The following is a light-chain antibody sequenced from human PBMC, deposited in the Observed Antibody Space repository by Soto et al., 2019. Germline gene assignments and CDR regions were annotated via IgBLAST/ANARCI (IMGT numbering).Light chain of an antibody. V-gene: IGKV1-27*01. CDR1: QGISNY. CDR2: AAS. J-gene: IGKJ1*01. CDR3: QKYDSSPWT. Sequence: DIQMTQSPSSLSASVRDRVTITCRASQGISNYLAWYQQKPVKVPKLLIYAASTLQSGVPSRFSGSGSGTDRTLTISSLQPEDVATYYCQKYDSSPWTFGQGTKVEIK.